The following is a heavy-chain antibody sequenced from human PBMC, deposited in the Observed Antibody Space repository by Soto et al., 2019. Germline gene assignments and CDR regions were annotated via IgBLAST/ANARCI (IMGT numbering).Heavy chain of an antibody. D-gene: IGHD4-17*01. J-gene: IGHJ4*02. V-gene: IGHV1-18*01. CDR1: GYTFTNYG. Sequence: GASVKVSCKASGYTFTNYGISWVRQAPGQGLEWMGWISAYNGNTNYAQKLQGRVTMTTDTSTSTAYVDLRSLSSVTAADTAVYYCARDMTTENLFDYWGQGTLVTVSS. CDR2: ISAYNGNT. CDR3: ARDMTTENLFDY.